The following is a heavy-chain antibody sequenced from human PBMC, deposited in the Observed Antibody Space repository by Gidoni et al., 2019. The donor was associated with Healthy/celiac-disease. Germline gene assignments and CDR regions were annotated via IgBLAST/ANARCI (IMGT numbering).Heavy chain of an antibody. D-gene: IGHD1-26*01. J-gene: IGHJ3*02. V-gene: IGHV1-69*06. CDR3: ARDRGWELQQDAFDI. CDR2: IIPICGTA. Sequence: QVQLVQSGAEVKKPGSSVQVSCKASGGTFSSYAISWVLQAPGQGREWMGGIIPICGTANYAQKFQGRVTITADKSTSTAYMELSSLRAEDTAVYYCARDRGWELQQDAFDIWGQGTMVTVSS. CDR1: GGTFSSYA.